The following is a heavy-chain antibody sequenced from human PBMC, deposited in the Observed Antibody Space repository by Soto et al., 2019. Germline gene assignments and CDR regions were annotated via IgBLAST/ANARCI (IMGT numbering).Heavy chain of an antibody. J-gene: IGHJ5*02. V-gene: IGHV4-38-2*01. D-gene: IGHD3-22*01. CDR3: ARVGPWVPYYYDSSPYTFENWFDP. CDR2: IYHGGST. Sequence: SETLSLTCAVSGYSISSGYYWGWLRQPPGKGLEWLGSIYHGGSTYYNPSLNSRVTLSIDMTNNRVSLILNSVTAADTAVYYCARVGPWVPYYYDSSPYTFENWFDPWGQGTLVTVSS. CDR1: GYSISSGYY.